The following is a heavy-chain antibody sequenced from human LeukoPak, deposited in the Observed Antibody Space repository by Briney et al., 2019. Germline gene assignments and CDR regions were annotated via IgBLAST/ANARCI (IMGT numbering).Heavy chain of an antibody. Sequence: GGSLRLSCAVSGFAFGSEAMSWVRQSPARGLEWVASISPDGGTTYYADYVKGRFTISRDNAKNSLYLQMNSLRAEDTALYHCASSTMVRGVIVAFDIWGQGTMVTVSS. CDR3: ASSTMVRGVIVAFDI. V-gene: IGHV3-23*01. D-gene: IGHD3-10*01. J-gene: IGHJ3*02. CDR2: ISPDGGTT. CDR1: GFAFGSEA.